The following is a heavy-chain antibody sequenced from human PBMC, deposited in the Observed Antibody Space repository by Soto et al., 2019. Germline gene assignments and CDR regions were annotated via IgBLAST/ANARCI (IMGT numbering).Heavy chain of an antibody. CDR2: INPSGGST. D-gene: IGHD3-10*01. J-gene: IGHJ3*02. CDR1: GYTYTRYY. CDR3: ARTPDPRGAFDI. V-gene: IGHV1-46*03. Sequence: ASVKGSCKTSGYTYTRYYMHWVRQAPGQGLEWMGIINPSGGSTSYAQKFQGRVTMTRDTSTSTVYMELSSLRSEDTAVYYCARTPDPRGAFDIWGQGTMVTVSS.